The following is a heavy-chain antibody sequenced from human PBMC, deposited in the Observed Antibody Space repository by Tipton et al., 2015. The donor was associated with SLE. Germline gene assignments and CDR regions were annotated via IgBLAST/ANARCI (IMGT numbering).Heavy chain of an antibody. J-gene: IGHJ3*02. CDR3: AKDSGYCSRTSCYTDAFDI. V-gene: IGHV3-43*01. CDR2: ISWDGGST. Sequence: SLRLSCAASGFTFDDYTMHWVRQAPGKGLEWVSLISWDGGSTYYADSVKGRFTISRDNSKNSLYLQMNSLRTEDTALYYCAKDSGYCSRTSCYTDAFDIWGQGTMVTVSS. CDR1: GFTFDDYT. D-gene: IGHD2-2*01.